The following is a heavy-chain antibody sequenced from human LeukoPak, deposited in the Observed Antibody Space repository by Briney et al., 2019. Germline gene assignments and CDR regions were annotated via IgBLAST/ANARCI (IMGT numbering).Heavy chain of an antibody. CDR3: ARDGRYSRTDDAFDI. V-gene: IGHV4-34*01. CDR2: INHSGST. D-gene: IGHD6-13*01. J-gene: IGHJ3*02. CDR1: GGSFSGYY. Sequence: PSETLSLTCAVYGGSFSGYYWSWIREPPGKGLDWIGEINHSGSTNYNPSLKSRVTISVDTSKNQFSLKLSSVTAADTAVYYCARDGRYSRTDDAFDIWGQGTMVTVSS.